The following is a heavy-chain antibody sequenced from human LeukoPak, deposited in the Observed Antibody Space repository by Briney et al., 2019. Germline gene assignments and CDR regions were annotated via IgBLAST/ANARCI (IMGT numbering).Heavy chain of an antibody. CDR3: ARVREGRDGYNFDS. V-gene: IGHV4-59*07. D-gene: IGHD5-24*01. CDR1: GGPISSYY. J-gene: IGHJ4*02. Sequence: SDTLSLTRTVSGGPISSYYWSWIRQPPAKGREWVGYIYYTWGTNYHPFLKSRVTMSMVTSKNQFSLKLSSVTAADTAVYYCARVREGRDGYNFDSWGQGTLVTVSS. CDR2: IYYTWGT.